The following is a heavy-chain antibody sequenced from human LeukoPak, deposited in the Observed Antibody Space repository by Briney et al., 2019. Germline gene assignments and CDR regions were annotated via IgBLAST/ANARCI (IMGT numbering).Heavy chain of an antibody. J-gene: IGHJ4*02. CDR2: ISAYNGNT. CDR1: GYTFTSYG. Sequence: ASVKVSCKASGYTFTSYGISWVRQAPGQGLEWMGWISAYNGNTNYAQKLQGRVTMTTDTSTSTAYMELRSLRSDDTAVYYCARDISSGWDTKLNYWGQRTLVTVSS. D-gene: IGHD6-19*01. V-gene: IGHV1-18*01. CDR3: ARDISSGWDTKLNY.